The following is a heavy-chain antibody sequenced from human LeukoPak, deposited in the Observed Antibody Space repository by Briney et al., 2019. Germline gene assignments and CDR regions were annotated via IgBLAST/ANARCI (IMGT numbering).Heavy chain of an antibody. CDR2: TSSNGEVK. J-gene: IGHJ4*02. Sequence: PGGSLRLSCVASGFILENHAMSWIRQAPGKGLEWVSGTSSNGEVKCYADSVKGRFTVSRDNSKDTLYLQMDSLGVEDTAMYYCARDFNWNEPYYFDYWGPGTLVTVSS. V-gene: IGHV3-23*01. CDR3: ARDFNWNEPYYFDY. CDR1: GFILENHA. D-gene: IGHD1-1*01.